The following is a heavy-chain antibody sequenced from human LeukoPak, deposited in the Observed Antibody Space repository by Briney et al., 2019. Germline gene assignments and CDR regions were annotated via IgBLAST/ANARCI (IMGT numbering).Heavy chain of an antibody. Sequence: PSETLSLTCTVSGVSTTNGIYYWAWIRQPPGKGLEWIGSVHNVGSTYYNLSLRSRVTMSIDTSKNQFSLRLNSVTAADTAVYHCARHAEYNSGWHFYLDHWGQGILVTVSS. CDR3: ARHAEYNSGWHFYLDH. CDR1: GVSTTNGIYY. CDR2: VHNVGST. D-gene: IGHD6-19*01. V-gene: IGHV4-39*01. J-gene: IGHJ4*02.